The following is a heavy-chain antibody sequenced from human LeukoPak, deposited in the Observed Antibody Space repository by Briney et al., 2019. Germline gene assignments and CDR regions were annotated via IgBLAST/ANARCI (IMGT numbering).Heavy chain of an antibody. Sequence: PGGSLRPSCAASGFTFSSYGMHWVRQAPGKGQEWVAVISYDGSNKYFADSVKGRFTISRDNSKDTLYLKMNSPRGEDTAVYYCAKDSGIAVAGTLRAFDIWGKGTMVTVSS. V-gene: IGHV3-30*18. J-gene: IGHJ3*02. CDR2: ISYDGSNK. D-gene: IGHD6-19*01. CDR3: AKDSGIAVAGTLRAFDI. CDR1: GFTFSSYG.